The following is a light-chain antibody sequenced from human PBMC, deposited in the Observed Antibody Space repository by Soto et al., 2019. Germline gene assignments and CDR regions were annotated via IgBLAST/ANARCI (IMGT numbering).Light chain of an antibody. CDR2: WSS. Sequence: DIVMTQSPDSLAVSLGERATINCKASQSVAYTSNKKTYVAWYQQKAGQPPKLLLYWSSTRASGVPDRCSGSGSWTDFTLTISSLQDEDVSVYYCQQYYIPRWTFGQGTKVQIK. CDR3: QQYYIPRWT. V-gene: IGKV4-1*01. J-gene: IGKJ1*01. CDR1: QSVAYTSNKKTY.